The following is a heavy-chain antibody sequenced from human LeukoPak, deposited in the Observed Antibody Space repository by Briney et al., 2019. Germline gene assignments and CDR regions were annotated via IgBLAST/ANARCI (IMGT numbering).Heavy chain of an antibody. CDR3: ARGIVVVTAANFDY. CDR1: GGSISSYY. Sequence: SETLSLTCTVAGGSISSYYWSWIRQPPGKGLEWIGYIYYSGSTNYNPSLKSRVTISVDTSKNQFSLKLSSVTAADTAVYYCARGIVVVTAANFDYRGQGTLVTVSS. J-gene: IGHJ4*02. V-gene: IGHV4-59*01. D-gene: IGHD2-21*02. CDR2: IYYSGST.